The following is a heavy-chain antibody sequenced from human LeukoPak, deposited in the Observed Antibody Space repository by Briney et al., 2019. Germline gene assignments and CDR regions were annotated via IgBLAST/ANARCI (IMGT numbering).Heavy chain of an antibody. CDR3: ARDRQRLYYFDH. D-gene: IGHD5-24*01. Sequence: ASVKVSCKASGGTFSSYAISWVRQAPGQGLEWMGGIIPIFGTANYAQKFQGRVTITTDESTSTAYMELSSLRSEDTAVYYCARDRQRLYYFDHWGQGTLVTVSS. CDR2: IIPIFGTA. V-gene: IGHV1-69*05. CDR1: GGTFSSYA. J-gene: IGHJ4*02.